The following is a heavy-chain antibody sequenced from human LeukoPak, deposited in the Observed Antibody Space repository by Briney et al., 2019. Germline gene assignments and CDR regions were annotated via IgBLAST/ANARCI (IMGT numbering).Heavy chain of an antibody. CDR2: IWYDGSNK. Sequence: GGSLRLSCAASGFTFSSYGTHWVRQAPGKGLEWVAVIWYDGSNKYYADSVKGRFTISRDNSKNTLYLQMNSLRAEDTAVYYCARPYYDSSGYYYWGNAFDIWGQGTMVTVSS. V-gene: IGHV3-33*01. CDR3: ARPYYDSSGYYYWGNAFDI. D-gene: IGHD3-22*01. J-gene: IGHJ3*02. CDR1: GFTFSSYG.